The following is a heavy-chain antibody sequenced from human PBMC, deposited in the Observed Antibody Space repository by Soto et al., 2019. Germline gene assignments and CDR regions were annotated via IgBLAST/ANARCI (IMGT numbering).Heavy chain of an antibody. D-gene: IGHD3-10*01. CDR1: GGSISSGDYY. V-gene: IGHV4-30-4*01. Sequence: QVQLQESGPGLVKPSQTLSLTCTVSGGSISSGDYYWSWIRQPPGKGLEWIGYIYDSGSTYYNSSLMSRVNITLDTSKNQSSLKRTSVTAADTAVYYCARDNGVGPWGQGTLVTVSS. J-gene: IGHJ5*02. CDR3: ARDNGVGP. CDR2: IYDSGST.